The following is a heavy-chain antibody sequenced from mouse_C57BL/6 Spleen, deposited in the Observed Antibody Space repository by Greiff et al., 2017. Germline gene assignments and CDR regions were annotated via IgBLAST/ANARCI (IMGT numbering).Heavy chain of an antibody. J-gene: IGHJ4*01. CDR2: ISSGSSTI. CDR3: ASPHYYGSSYLYAMDY. Sequence: EVKLVESGGGLVKPGGSLKLSCAASGFTFSDYGMHWVRQAPEKGLEWVAYISSGSSTIYYADTVKGRFTISRDNAKNTLFLQMTSLRSEDTAMYYCASPHYYGSSYLYAMDYWGQGTSVTVSS. V-gene: IGHV5-17*01. D-gene: IGHD1-1*01. CDR1: GFTFSDYG.